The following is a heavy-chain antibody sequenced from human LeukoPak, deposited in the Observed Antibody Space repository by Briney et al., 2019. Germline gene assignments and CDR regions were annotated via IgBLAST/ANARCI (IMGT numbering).Heavy chain of an antibody. D-gene: IGHD1-14*01. V-gene: IGHV3-74*01. CDR2: INTDGTVT. J-gene: IGHJ2*01. CDR1: GFTFSKYW. Sequence: GGSLRLSCAASGFTFSKYWMLWVRNAPGKGLESFSRINTDGTVTTYAHSVKGRFTVSRDNADNKMFLQMNSVRDEDTAVYSCATKQSRAAPPDCWVRGTPVTVSS. CDR3: ATKQSRAAPPDC.